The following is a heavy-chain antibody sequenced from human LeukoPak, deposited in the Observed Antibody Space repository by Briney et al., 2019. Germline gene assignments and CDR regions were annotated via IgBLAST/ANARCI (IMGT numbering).Heavy chain of an antibody. Sequence: GGSLRLSCAASGFTFSSYSMNWVRQAPGKGLEWVSSISSSSSYIYYADSVKGRFTISRDNAKNTLYMQMNSLRAEDTAVYYCARGVYEEDVNYWGQGTLVTVSS. CDR3: ARGVYEEDVNY. V-gene: IGHV3-21*01. J-gene: IGHJ4*02. D-gene: IGHD6-13*01. CDR2: ISSSSSYI. CDR1: GFTFSSYS.